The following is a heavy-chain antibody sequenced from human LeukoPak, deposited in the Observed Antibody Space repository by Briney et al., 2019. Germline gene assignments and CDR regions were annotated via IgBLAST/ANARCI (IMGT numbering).Heavy chain of an antibody. D-gene: IGHD3-22*01. CDR3: ARDTTYYYDRSGYPYAAFDI. V-gene: IGHV1-2*02. CDR2: INPNSGDT. Sequence: ASVKVSCKSSGYTFTGYYMHWVRQAPGQGLEWLGWINPNSGDTNYAKKFQGRVTMTRDTSTSTAYMELSRLRSADTAVYSCARDTTYYYDRSGYPYAAFDIWGQGTMVTVSS. CDR1: GYTFTGYY. J-gene: IGHJ3*02.